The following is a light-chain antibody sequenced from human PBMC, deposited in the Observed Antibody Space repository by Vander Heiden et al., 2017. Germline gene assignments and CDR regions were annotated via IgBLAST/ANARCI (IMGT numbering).Light chain of an antibody. J-gene: IGLJ1*01. V-gene: IGLV1-44*01. CDR3: AAWDDSLNGYV. Sequence: QSVLTQPPSASGTPGQTVTIPCSGSRPNIGSNTVNWYQQLQGTAPKLLIYSNNQRPSGVPDRFAGSKSGTSASLAISGLQSEDEADYYCAAWDDSLNGYVFGTGTKVT. CDR2: SNN. CDR1: RPNIGSNT.